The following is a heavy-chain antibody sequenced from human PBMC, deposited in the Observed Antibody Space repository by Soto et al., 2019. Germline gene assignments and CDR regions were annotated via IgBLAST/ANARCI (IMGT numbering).Heavy chain of an antibody. Sequence: GGSLRLSCAASGFTFSSYAMSWVRQAPGKGLEWVSAISGSGGSTYYADSVKGRFTISRDNSKNTLYLQMNSLRAEDTAVYYCAKEGRYSGYVIRYHNWFDPWGQGTLVTVSS. CDR3: AKEGRYSGYVIRYHNWFDP. CDR1: GFTFSSYA. CDR2: ISGSGGST. J-gene: IGHJ5*02. D-gene: IGHD5-12*01. V-gene: IGHV3-23*01.